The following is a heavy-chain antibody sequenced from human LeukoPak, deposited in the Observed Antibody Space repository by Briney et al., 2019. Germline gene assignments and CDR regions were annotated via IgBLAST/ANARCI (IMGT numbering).Heavy chain of an antibody. V-gene: IGHV3-66*04. CDR2: IYSGGST. CDR1: GFTFSSYS. J-gene: IGHJ4*02. Sequence: GGSLRLSCAASGFTFSSYSMNWVRQAPGKGLEWVSVIYSGGSTYYADSVKGRFTISRDNSKNTLYLQMNSLRAEDTAVYYCARPYYYDSSGLNLDYWGQGTLVTVSS. CDR3: ARPYYYDSSGLNLDY. D-gene: IGHD3-22*01.